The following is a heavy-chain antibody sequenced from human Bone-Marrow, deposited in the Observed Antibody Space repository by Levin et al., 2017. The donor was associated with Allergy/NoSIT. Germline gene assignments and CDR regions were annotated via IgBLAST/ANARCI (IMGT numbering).Heavy chain of an antibody. CDR1: GGSIRSDGHY. CDR3: ATVLFNYYGSGTHDD. D-gene: IGHD3-10*01. Sequence: PSETLSLTCTVSGGSIRSDGHYWSWIRQRPGKGLEWIGYIYHSGNTYYNPSLKSRLTISIDTSKNQFSLKLTSVTAADTAVYYCATVLFNYYGSGTHDDWGQGTLVTVSS. J-gene: IGHJ4*02. V-gene: IGHV4-31*03. CDR2: IYHSGNT.